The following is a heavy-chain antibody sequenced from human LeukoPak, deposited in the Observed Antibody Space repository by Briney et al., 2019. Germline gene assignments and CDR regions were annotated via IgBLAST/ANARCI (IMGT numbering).Heavy chain of an antibody. CDR2: IYISGNT. V-gene: IGHV4-4*07. J-gene: IGHJ4*02. Sequence: SETLSLTCTVSGGSISSYYWSWVRQPAGKGLEWIGRIYISGNTNYNPSLKGRVTMSVDTSKNQFSLNLSSVTAADTAVYYCARGRGSSWYYFDYWGQGTLVTVSS. CDR1: GGSISSYY. D-gene: IGHD6-13*01. CDR3: ARGRGSSWYYFDY.